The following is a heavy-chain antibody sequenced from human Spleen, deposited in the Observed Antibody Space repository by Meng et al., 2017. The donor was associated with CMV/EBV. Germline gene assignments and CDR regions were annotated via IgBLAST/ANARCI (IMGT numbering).Heavy chain of an antibody. CDR2: ISTTPNGA. J-gene: IGHJ4*02. D-gene: IGHD2-15*01. Sequence: GFAFSRHAMGWVRQAPGKGLGWVSVISTTPNGARYAASAKGRFTISRDDSENTLHLEMNSLRAEDTAIYYCAKGWSGGSNYYFDYWGQGALVTVSS. V-gene: IGHV3-23*03. CDR1: GFAFSRHA. CDR3: AKGWSGGSNYYFDY.